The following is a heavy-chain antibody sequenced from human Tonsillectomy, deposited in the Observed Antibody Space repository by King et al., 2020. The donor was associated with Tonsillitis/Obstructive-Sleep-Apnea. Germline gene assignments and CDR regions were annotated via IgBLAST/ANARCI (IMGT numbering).Heavy chain of an antibody. D-gene: IGHD2-2*01. CDR1: GFTFSSYS. CDR3: ARDGLYCSSTSCYDAFDI. Sequence: VQLVESGGGLVQPGGSLRLSCAASGFTFSSYSMNWVRQAPGKGLEWVSYISSSSSTIYYADSVKGRFTISRDNAKNSLYLQMNSLRDEDTAVYYCARDGLYCSSTSCYDAFDIWGQGTMVTVSS. V-gene: IGHV3-48*02. J-gene: IGHJ3*02. CDR2: ISSSSSTI.